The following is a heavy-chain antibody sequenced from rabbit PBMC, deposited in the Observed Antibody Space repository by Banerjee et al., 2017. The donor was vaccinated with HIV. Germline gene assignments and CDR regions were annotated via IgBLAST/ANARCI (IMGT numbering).Heavy chain of an antibody. CDR1: GFSFSSTYY. CDR3: ATGDL. Sequence: QEQLEESGGGLVKPEGSLTLTCTASGFSFSSTYYMCWVRQAPGKGLEWIACIDAGSTASTYYASWAKGRFTITRSTSLNTVTLQLNSLTAADTATYFCATGDLWGPGTLVTVS. V-gene: IGHV1S45*01. J-gene: IGHJ4*01. CDR2: IDAGSTAST.